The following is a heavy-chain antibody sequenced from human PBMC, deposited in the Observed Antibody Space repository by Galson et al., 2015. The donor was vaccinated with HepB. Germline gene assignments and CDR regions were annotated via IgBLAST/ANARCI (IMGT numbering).Heavy chain of an antibody. CDR3: AKILDSGGCDY. J-gene: IGHJ4*02. Sequence: SLRLSCAASGFTFSNYGMTWVRQAPGRGLEWVSAIGGIGATIYYADSVKGRFTISRDNSKNTLYLQMNSLRAEDTAAYYCAKILDSGGCDYWGQGTLVTVSS. V-gene: IGHV3-23*01. CDR2: IGGIGATI. D-gene: IGHD2-8*01. CDR1: GFTFSNYG.